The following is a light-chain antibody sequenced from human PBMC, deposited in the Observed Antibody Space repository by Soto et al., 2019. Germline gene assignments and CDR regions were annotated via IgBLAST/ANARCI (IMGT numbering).Light chain of an antibody. J-gene: IGLJ1*01. V-gene: IGLV2-14*01. Sequence: QSALTQPASVSGSPGQSITISCTGTSSDVGGYNYVSWYQQYPGTAPKLIIYAVSSRPSGISSRFSGSKSASTASLTISGLQAEDEADYYCSSYTTSSSLVFGTGTKVTVL. CDR1: SSDVGGYNY. CDR2: AVS. CDR3: SSYTTSSSLV.